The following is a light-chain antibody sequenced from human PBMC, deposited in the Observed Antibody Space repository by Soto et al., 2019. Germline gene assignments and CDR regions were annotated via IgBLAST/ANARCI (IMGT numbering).Light chain of an antibody. CDR1: NSNIGSKT. Sequence: QSVLTQPPSASGTPGQRVTISCSGSNSNIGSKTVNWYQHLPVTAPKLLIYSNHHRPSGVPDRFSASKSGTSPSLAISGLQSEDEADYYCSTWDYSLNGVVFGGGTKLTVL. CDR2: SNH. CDR3: STWDYSLNGVV. V-gene: IGLV1-44*01. J-gene: IGLJ2*01.